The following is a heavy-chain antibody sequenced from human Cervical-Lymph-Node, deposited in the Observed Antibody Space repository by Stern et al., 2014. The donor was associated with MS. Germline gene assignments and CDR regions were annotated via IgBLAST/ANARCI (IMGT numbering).Heavy chain of an antibody. V-gene: IGHV1-69*06. Sequence: QVQLVQSGNEVKKPGSSVKVSCKASGDSFSNDAINWVRQAPGQGLEWMGGIITLFNTASSARKFQGRIPMTAAKSTKTVVLEVDRLTDEDTAVYYCARDSPMFPSPLKGEIDYWGQGTLVTVSS. CDR3: ARDSPMFPSPLKGEIDY. J-gene: IGHJ4*02. CDR1: GDSFSNDA. CDR2: IITLFNTA. D-gene: IGHD1-26*01.